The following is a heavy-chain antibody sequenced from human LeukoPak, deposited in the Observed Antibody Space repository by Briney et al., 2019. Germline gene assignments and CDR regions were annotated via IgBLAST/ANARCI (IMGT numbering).Heavy chain of an antibody. V-gene: IGHV4-34*01. D-gene: IGHD3-3*01. Sequence: SETLSLTCAVYGGSFSGYYWSWIRQPPGKGLEWIGEINHSGSTNYNPSLKSRVTISVDTSKNQFSLKLSSVTAADTAVYYCARGRNYDFWSGSGGDYYYYMDVWGKGTTVTVSS. J-gene: IGHJ6*03. CDR2: INHSGST. CDR3: ARGRNYDFWSGSGGDYYYYMDV. CDR1: GGSFSGYY.